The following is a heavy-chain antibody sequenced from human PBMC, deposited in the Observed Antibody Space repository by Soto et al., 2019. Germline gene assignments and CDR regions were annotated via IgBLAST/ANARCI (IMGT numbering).Heavy chain of an antibody. CDR1: GFTFSDYY. Sequence: GGSLRLSCAASGFTFSDYYMSWIRQAPGKGLEWVSYISSSSSYTNYADSVKGRFTISRDNAKNSLYLQMNSLRAEDTAVYYCARDHHRYSGYDYVDYWGQGTLVTVPQ. CDR2: ISSSSSYT. J-gene: IGHJ4*02. V-gene: IGHV3-11*05. D-gene: IGHD5-12*01. CDR3: ARDHHRYSGYDYVDY.